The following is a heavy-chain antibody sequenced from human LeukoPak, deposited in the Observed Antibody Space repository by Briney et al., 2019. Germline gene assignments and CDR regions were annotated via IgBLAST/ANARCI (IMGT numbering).Heavy chain of an antibody. D-gene: IGHD1-26*01. CDR1: GGSISSYY. CDR2: IYYSGST. Sequence: SETLSLTCTVSGGSISSYYWSWIRQPPGKGLEWTGYIYYSGSTNYNPSLKSRLTISGDTSKNQFSLKLSSVTAADTAVYYCARLGWELLPGAFDIWGQGTMVTVSS. V-gene: IGHV4-59*08. J-gene: IGHJ3*02. CDR3: ARLGWELLPGAFDI.